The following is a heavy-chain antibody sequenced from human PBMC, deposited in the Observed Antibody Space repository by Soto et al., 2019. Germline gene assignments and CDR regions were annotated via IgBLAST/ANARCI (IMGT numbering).Heavy chain of an antibody. CDR3: ATTRGGVVPAALGLFHH. D-gene: IGHD2-2*01. CDR1: GGTFSSYT. Sequence: QVQLVQSGAEVKKPGSSVKVSCKASGGTFSSYTISWVRQAPGQGLEWMGRIIPILGIANYAQKFQGRVTIPADKATTTAYMELSSVRSEDTAVYYCATTRGGVVPAALGLFHHWGQGTLVTVSS. J-gene: IGHJ4*02. V-gene: IGHV1-69*02. CDR2: IIPILGIA.